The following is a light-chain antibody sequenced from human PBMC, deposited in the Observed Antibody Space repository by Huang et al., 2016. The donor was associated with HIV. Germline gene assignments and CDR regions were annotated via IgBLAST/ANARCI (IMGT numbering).Light chain of an antibody. CDR1: ERVGSS. CDR2: GAS. Sequence: EIVMTQSPATLSVSPGERVIRSCRASERVGSSLAWDQQKPGHAPRRHNYGASTRASSVPRRFGGRGSGTEFTLSISGLQSADFAVYYCQQYDKWPPLLTFGRETKVEIK. CDR3: QQYDKWPPLLT. V-gene: IGKV3-15*01. J-gene: IGKJ4*01.